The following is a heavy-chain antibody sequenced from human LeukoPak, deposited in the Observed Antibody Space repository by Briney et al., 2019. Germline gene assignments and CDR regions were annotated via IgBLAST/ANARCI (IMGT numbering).Heavy chain of an antibody. V-gene: IGHV3-30*18. J-gene: IGHJ4*02. CDR1: GFTFRSDA. CDR2: ISFDGNVK. D-gene: IGHD6-6*01. CDR3: AKDLATKYTLHY. Sequence: PGGSLRLSCAASGFTFRSDAMHWVRQAPGKGLEWVAFISFDGNVKYFADSAKGRFTISRDNPKNTLYLQMNSLRAEDTAVYYCAKDLATKYTLHYWGQGTLVTVSS.